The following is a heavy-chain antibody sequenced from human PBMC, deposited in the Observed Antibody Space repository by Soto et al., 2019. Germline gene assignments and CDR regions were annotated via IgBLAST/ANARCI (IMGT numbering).Heavy chain of an antibody. Sequence: GGSLRLSCAASGFTFSSYAMSWVRQAPGKGLEWVSAISGSGGSTYYADSVKGRFTISRDNSKNTLYLQMNSLRADDAAVYYCAKDQVVAATTIDYWGQGTLVTVSS. CDR1: GFTFSSYA. CDR3: AKDQVVAATTIDY. CDR2: ISGSGGST. J-gene: IGHJ4*02. D-gene: IGHD2-15*01. V-gene: IGHV3-23*01.